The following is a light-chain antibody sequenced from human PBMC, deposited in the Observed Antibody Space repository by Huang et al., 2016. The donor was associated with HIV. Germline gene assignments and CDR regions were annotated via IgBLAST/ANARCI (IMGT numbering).Light chain of an antibody. Sequence: DIQMTQSPSTLSASVGDRVTITCRASQSISSWLAWCQQKPGKAPKVLIYKASRLERRVPSRFSGSGSGTEFTLTISSLQPDDFATYYCQQYNRYSYTFGQGTNLEIK. CDR2: KAS. CDR3: QQYNRYSYT. J-gene: IGKJ2*01. CDR1: QSISSW. V-gene: IGKV1-5*03.